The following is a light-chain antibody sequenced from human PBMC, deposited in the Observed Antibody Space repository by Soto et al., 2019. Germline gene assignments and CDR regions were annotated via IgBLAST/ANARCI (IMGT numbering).Light chain of an antibody. V-gene: IGLV2-14*03. CDR1: SSDAGGNNY. J-gene: IGLJ1*01. CDR3: SSYTSSSTLYVFGPSSSTLYV. Sequence: QSVLTQPASVSGSPGQSITIYCTGTSSDAGGNNYVSWYQQRPGKAPKLMIYDVSNRPSGVSNRFSGSKSGNTASLTISGLQAEDEADYYCSSYTSSSTLYVFGPSSSTLYVFGNGTKVTVL. CDR2: DVS.